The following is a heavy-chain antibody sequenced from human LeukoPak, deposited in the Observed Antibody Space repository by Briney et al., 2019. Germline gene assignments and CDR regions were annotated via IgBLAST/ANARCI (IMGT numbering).Heavy chain of an antibody. V-gene: IGHV3-23*01. Sequence: GRCLRLFRAASGFTINNNAMISVSQDAGEWLEFLSHISDSGSDSSYADSVKRRFIISTDNSMNTFDLQLNSLRAEDTATYYGAKGQYDDHPHWFDPWGQGTLVTVSS. CDR2: ISDSGSDS. J-gene: IGHJ5*02. CDR1: GFTINNNA. D-gene: IGHD3-3*01. CDR3: AKGQYDDHPHWFDP.